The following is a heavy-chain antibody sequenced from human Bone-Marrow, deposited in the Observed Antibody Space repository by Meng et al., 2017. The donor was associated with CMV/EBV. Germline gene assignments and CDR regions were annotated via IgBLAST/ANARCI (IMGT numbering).Heavy chain of an antibody. Sequence: GESLKISCAASGFTFSSYAMSWVRQAPGKGLEWVSAISGSGGSTYYADSVKGRFTISRDNSKNSLYLQMNSLRAEDTAVYYCAKEGPYSSSSGMDVWGQGTTVTVSS. CDR3: AKEGPYSSSSGMDV. V-gene: IGHV3-23*01. J-gene: IGHJ6*02. CDR1: GFTFSSYA. D-gene: IGHD6-6*01. CDR2: ISGSGGST.